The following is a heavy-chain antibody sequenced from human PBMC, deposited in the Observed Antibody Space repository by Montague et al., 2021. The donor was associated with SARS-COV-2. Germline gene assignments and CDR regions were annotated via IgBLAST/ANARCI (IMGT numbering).Heavy chain of an antibody. CDR3: ARIGGWSCGY. CDR1: GGSISSGDYH. D-gene: IGHD2-15*01. Sequence: TLSPTCTVYGGSISSGDYHWNWIRQPPGKGLEWNGYTYNSDSTNYNPSIKSRVSISVDTSKNQLALRLSSVTAADTAVYYCARIGGWSCGYWGQGTLVTVSS. V-gene: IGHV4-30-4*08. CDR2: TYNSDST. J-gene: IGHJ4*02.